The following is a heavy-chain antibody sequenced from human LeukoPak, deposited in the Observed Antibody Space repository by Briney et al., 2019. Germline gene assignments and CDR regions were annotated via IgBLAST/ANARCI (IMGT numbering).Heavy chain of an antibody. CDR1: GFTFSSYA. CDR3: ARDQGTGSYTFDS. J-gene: IGHJ4*02. D-gene: IGHD6-19*01. Sequence: GGSLRLSCAASGFTFSSYAMTWVRQAPGKGLEWVSDISGSGGSTYYADSVKGRFTISRDNSKNTLFLHMNSLRADDTAVYYCARDQGTGSYTFDSWGQGTLVTVSS. V-gene: IGHV3-23*01. CDR2: ISGSGGST.